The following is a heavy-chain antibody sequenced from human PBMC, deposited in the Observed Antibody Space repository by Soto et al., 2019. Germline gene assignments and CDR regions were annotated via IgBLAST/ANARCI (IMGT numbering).Heavy chain of an antibody. CDR3: ARIGGWSDAFDI. CDR1: GGSISSSNW. J-gene: IGHJ3*02. V-gene: IGHV4-4*02. Sequence: QVQLQESGPGLVKPSGTLSLTCAVSGGSISSSNWWSWVRQPPGKGLEWIGEIYHSGSTNYNPSLTSRVTISVDKSKNQFSRKLGAVTAADTAVYYWARIGGWSDAFDIWGPGTMVTVSS. CDR2: IYHSGST. D-gene: IGHD6-19*01.